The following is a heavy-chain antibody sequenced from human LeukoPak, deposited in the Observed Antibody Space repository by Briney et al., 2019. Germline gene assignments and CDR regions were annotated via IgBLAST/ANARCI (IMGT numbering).Heavy chain of an antibody. V-gene: IGHV3-21*01. D-gene: IGHD3-3*01. CDR3: AREGYYDFWSGYKRYYYMDV. J-gene: IGHJ6*03. CDR1: GFTFSSYS. Sequence: KTGGSLRLSSAASGFTFSSYSMNWVRQAPGKGLEWVSSISSSSGHIYYADSVKGRFTIPRDNAKNSLYLQMNSLRAEDTAVYYCAREGYYDFWSGYKRYYYMDVWGKGTTVTVSS. CDR2: ISSSSGHI.